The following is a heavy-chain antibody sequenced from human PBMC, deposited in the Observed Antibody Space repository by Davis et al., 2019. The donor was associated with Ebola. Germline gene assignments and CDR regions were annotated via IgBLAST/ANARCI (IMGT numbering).Heavy chain of an antibody. CDR1: GYTFTSYG. CDR2: ISAYNGNT. J-gene: IGHJ6*02. Sequence: ASVKVSCKASGYTFTSYGISWVRQAPGQGLEWMGWISAYNGNTNYAQKLQGRVTMTTDTSTSTAYMELRSLRSDDTAVYYCARGGGIVLVPAAIGYYYYGMDVWGQGTTVTVSS. V-gene: IGHV1-18*04. D-gene: IGHD2-2*01. CDR3: ARGGGIVLVPAAIGYYYYGMDV.